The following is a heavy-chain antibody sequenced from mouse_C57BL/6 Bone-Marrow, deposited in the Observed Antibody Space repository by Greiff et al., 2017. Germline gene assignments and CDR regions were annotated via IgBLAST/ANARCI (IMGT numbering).Heavy chain of an antibody. CDR3: ARDTTVVPFAY. J-gene: IGHJ3*01. V-gene: IGHV7-1*01. CDR1: GFTFSDFY. Sequence: EVQLVESGGGLVQSGRSLRLSCATSGFTFSDFYMEWVRQAPGKGLEWIAASRNKANDYTTEYSASVKGRFIVSRDTSQSIRYLQMNALRAEDTAIYYCARDTTVVPFAYWGQGTLVTVSA. CDR2: SRNKANDYTT. D-gene: IGHD1-1*01.